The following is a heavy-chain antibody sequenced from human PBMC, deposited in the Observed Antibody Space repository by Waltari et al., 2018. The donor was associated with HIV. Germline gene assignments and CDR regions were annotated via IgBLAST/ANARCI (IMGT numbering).Heavy chain of an antibody. CDR3: ARGRTTSDY. CDR1: GFTFSSYW. CDR2: IKQDGSEK. Sequence: EVQLVESGGGLVQPGGSLRLSCAASGFTFSSYWMSWVRQAPGKGVEWVANIKQDGSEKNYVDSGKGRFTISRDNAKNSLYLQMNSLRVEDTAVYYCARGRTTSDYWGQGTLVTVSS. J-gene: IGHJ4*02. D-gene: IGHD1-7*01. V-gene: IGHV3-7*01.